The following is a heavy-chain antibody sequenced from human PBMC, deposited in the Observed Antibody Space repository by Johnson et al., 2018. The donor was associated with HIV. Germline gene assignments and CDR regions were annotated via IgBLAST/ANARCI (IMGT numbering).Heavy chain of an antibody. CDR1: GFTFSSYA. D-gene: IGHD4-17*01. V-gene: IGHV3-30-3*01. J-gene: IGHJ3*02. CDR3: ARDRFGDSDAFDI. CDR2: ISYDGSNK. Sequence: VQLVESGGGVVRPGGSLRLSCAASGFTFSSYAMHWVRQAPGKGLEWVAVISYDGSNKYYADSVRGRFTISRDNSKNTLYLQLNSLRADDTAVYFCARDRFGDSDAFDIWGQGTMVTVSS.